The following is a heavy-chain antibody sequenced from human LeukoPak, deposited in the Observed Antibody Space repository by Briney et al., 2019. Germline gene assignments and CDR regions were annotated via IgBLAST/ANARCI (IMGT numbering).Heavy chain of an antibody. CDR3: TRDLIVGGDYFDY. V-gene: IGHV1-46*01. Sequence: ASVKVSCKGSGYTFTSYYMHWVRHAPGQGLELMGIINPSGGSTSYAQKFQGIVTMTRDTSTSTVYMELSSLRSEDAAVYYCTRDLIVGGDYFDYWGQGTLVTVSS. J-gene: IGHJ4*02. CDR2: INPSGGST. CDR1: GYTFTSYY. D-gene: IGHD1-26*01.